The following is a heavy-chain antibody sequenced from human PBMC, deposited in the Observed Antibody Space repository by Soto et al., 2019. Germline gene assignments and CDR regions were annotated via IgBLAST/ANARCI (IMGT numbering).Heavy chain of an antibody. J-gene: IGHJ4*02. CDR1: GYTFTSYG. CDR2: ISAYNGNT. V-gene: IGHV1-18*01. CDR3: ARVLLVDTAIFCSGGSCYDY. Sequence: GASVKGSCKASGYTFTSYGISWVRQAPGQGLEWMGWISAYNGNTNYAQKLQGRVTMTTDTSTSTAYMELRSLRSDDTAVYYCARVLLVDTAIFCSGGSCYDYWGQGTLVSVSS. D-gene: IGHD2-15*01.